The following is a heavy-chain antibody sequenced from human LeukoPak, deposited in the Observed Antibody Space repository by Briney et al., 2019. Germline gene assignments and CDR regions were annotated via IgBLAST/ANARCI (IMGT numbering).Heavy chain of an antibody. J-gene: IGHJ5*02. CDR3: AKAGVSFDP. CDR1: GFTFSNHN. V-gene: IGHV3-48*02. CDR2: ISSSSSSTR. Sequence: GGSLRLSCTASGFTFSNHNMNWVRQAPGKGLEWVSHISSSSSSTRYYADSVKGRFTISRDNAKNSLYLQMNSLRDEDAAVYYCAKAGVSFDPWGQGTLVTVSS.